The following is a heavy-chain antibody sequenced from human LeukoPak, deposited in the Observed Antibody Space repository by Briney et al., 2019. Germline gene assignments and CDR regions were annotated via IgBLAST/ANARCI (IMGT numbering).Heavy chain of an antibody. J-gene: IGHJ6*02. CDR1: GITVSTNY. V-gene: IGHV3-53*01. Sequence: GALRLSCAASGITVSTNYMSWVRQAPGKGLEWVSIAFSDGRTFYADSVKGRFTISRDSSKNTVFLQMNSLRAEDTAVYYCARDVTGTTSTYYGMDVWGQGTTVTVSS. CDR2: AFSDGRT. CDR3: ARDVTGTTSTYYGMDV. D-gene: IGHD1-7*01.